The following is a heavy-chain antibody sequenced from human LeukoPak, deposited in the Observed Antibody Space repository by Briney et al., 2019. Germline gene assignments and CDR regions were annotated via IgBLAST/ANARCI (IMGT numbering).Heavy chain of an antibody. Sequence: GASVKVSCKASGGTFSSYAISWVRQAPGQGLEWMGGTIPIFGTANYAQKFQGRVTITADESTSTAYMELSSLRSEDTAVYYCASPRQWLVPAEYFQHWGQGTLVTVSS. V-gene: IGHV1-69*13. J-gene: IGHJ1*01. CDR1: GGTFSSYA. CDR3: ASPRQWLVPAEYFQH. D-gene: IGHD6-19*01. CDR2: TIPIFGTA.